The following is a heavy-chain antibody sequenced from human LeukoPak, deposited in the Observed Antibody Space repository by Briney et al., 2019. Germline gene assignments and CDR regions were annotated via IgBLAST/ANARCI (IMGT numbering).Heavy chain of an antibody. CDR3: ARDRGFEYDDTGSFDY. Sequence: GGSLRLSCAASGFTFSTYWMSWVRQAPGKGLEWVANIKQDGSEKYYVDSVKGRFTISRDNPENSLYLQMNSLRAEDTAVYYCARDRGFEYDDTGSFDYWGQGTLVTVSS. J-gene: IGHJ4*02. CDR2: IKQDGSEK. V-gene: IGHV3-7*01. CDR1: GFTFSTYW. D-gene: IGHD3-10*01.